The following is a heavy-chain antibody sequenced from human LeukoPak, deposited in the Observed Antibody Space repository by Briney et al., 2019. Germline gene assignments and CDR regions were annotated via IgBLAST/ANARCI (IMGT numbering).Heavy chain of an antibody. V-gene: IGHV4-4*02. CDR1: GGSISSNNW. Sequence: SETLSLTCAVSGGSISSNNWWIWVRQSPEKGLEWIGEIYHDGSTNYNPSLKSRVTISMDKSKNQLSLKLNFVTAADTAVYYCARATVGKVPLTTVTTSDLGYWGQGTLVTVSS. D-gene: IGHD4-17*01. CDR2: IYHDGST. J-gene: IGHJ4*02. CDR3: ARATVGKVPLTTVTTSDLGY.